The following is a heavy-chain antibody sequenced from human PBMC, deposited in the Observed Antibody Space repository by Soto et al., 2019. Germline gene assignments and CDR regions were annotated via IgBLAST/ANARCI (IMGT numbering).Heavy chain of an antibody. V-gene: IGHV1-8*01. CDR3: ARERKFDFWRKGLDV. J-gene: IGHJ6*02. CDR1: GYTFTTYD. Sequence: QAQLVQSGAEVRKPGASVKVSCKASGYTFTTYDINWVRQAPGQGLEWLGWMDPNSGSTGYAQNYQGIITITRNISRNTAHMELSSLQSEDTAVYYCARERKFDFWRKGLDVWGQGTTVTVSS. D-gene: IGHD3-3*01. CDR2: MDPNSGST.